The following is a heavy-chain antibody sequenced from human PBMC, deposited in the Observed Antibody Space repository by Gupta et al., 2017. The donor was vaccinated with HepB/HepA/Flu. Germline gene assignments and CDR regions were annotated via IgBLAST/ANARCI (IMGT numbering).Heavy chain of an antibody. CDR3: ARSTNRRYSGAIGV. CDR2: VNPKGGTT. V-gene: IGHV1-46*04. J-gene: IGHJ2*01. Sequence: GRQAPGHGLEWMGLVNPKGGTTNYAQMLQGRVTLTGDTSTTTVYLELTSLRYEDTAIYYFARSTNRRYSGAIGVWGRGTLVTVSS. D-gene: IGHD3-10*01.